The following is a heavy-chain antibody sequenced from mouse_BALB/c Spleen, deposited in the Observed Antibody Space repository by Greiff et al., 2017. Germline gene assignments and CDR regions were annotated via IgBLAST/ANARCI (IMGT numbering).Heavy chain of an antibody. V-gene: IGHV2-6-7*01. J-gene: IGHJ4*01. CDR3: ARDNYYGSPYYAMDY. D-gene: IGHD1-1*01. CDR2: IWGDGST. CDR1: GFSLTGYG. Sequence: VKLMESGPGLVAPSQSLSITCTVSGFSLTGYGVNWVRQPPGKGLEWLGMIWGDGSTDYNSALKSRLSISKDNSKSQVFLKMNSLQTDDTARYYCARDNYYGSPYYAMDYWGQGTSVTVSS.